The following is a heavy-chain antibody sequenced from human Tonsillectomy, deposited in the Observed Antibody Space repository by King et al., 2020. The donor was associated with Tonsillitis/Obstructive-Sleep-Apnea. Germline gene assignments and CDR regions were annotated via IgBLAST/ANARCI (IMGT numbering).Heavy chain of an antibody. Sequence: VQLQQWGAGLLKPSETLSLTCTVYGGSFSGYCWSWIRQPPGKGLEWIGEIDHSGSTNYNPSLKSRVTISVDTTKNQFSLKGGYVTAADTAVYYCASYRRTSYYFYYIDVWGKGTTVTVSS. CDR2: IDHSGST. CDR3: ASYRRTSYYFYYIDV. J-gene: IGHJ6*03. CDR1: GGSFSGYC. D-gene: IGHD1-26*01. V-gene: IGHV4-34*01.